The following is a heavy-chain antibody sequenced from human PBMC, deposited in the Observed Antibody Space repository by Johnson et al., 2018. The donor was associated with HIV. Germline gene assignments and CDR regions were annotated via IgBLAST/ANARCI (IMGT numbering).Heavy chain of an antibody. CDR2: IWYDGSNK. D-gene: IGHD1-26*01. Sequence: QVQLVESGGGVVQPGRSLRLSCAASGFTFSSYGMHWVRQAPGKGLEWVAVIWYDGSNKYYADSVKGRFTISRDNSKNTLYLQMNNLRAENTALYYCARRWELHSNAFDIWGQGTMVTVSS. CDR1: GFTFSSYG. V-gene: IGHV3-33*01. CDR3: ARRWELHSNAFDI. J-gene: IGHJ3*02.